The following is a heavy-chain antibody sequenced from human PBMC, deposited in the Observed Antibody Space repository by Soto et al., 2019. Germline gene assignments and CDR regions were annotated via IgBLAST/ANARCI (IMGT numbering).Heavy chain of an antibody. V-gene: IGHV3-23*01. CDR2: LTFSSSST. J-gene: IGHJ6*02. Sequence: PGRSLRLSCAGSPFIFHLYAMSCVRQAPGKRLECVSTLTFSSSSTYYADSVKGRFTISRDNSKNALYLQIHDLGPEDTALYYCVNATLAAAASGLHHYGIDVWGLGATITVSS. D-gene: IGHD6-13*01. CDR1: PFIFHLYA. CDR3: VNATLAAAASGLHHYGIDV.